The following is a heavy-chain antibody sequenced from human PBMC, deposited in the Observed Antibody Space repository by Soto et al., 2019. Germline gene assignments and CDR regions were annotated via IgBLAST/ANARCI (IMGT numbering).Heavy chain of an antibody. J-gene: IGHJ6*02. V-gene: IGHV3-33*01. D-gene: IGHD3-16*01. CDR3: ARVFGTDDYHYYGMDV. CDR1: GFTFSSYG. CDR2: IWYDGSNE. Sequence: PGGSLRLSCAASGFTFSSYGMHWFRQAPGKGLEWVAVIWYDGSNEYYADSVKGRFTISRDNSKNTLYLQMNSLRAEDTAVYYCARVFGTDDYHYYGMDVWGQGTTVTVSS.